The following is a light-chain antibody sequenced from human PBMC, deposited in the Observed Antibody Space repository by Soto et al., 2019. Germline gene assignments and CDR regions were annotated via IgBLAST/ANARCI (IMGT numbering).Light chain of an antibody. Sequence: QSVVTQPPSASGTPGQRVTISCSGSSSNIGANDINWYQQLPGTAPKLLSYNNDQLPSGVPDRFSASKSGTSASLAISGLQSEDEAEYYCEAWDDSLYGAVLGGGTKLTVL. CDR1: SSNIGAND. J-gene: IGLJ2*01. CDR3: EAWDDSLYGAV. V-gene: IGLV1-44*01. CDR2: NND.